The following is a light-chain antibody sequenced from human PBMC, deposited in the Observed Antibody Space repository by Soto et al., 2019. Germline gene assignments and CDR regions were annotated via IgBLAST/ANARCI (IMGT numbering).Light chain of an antibody. CDR2: EAI. CDR1: SSDVGHYDY. CDR3: CSYVGATTYV. V-gene: IGLV2-23*01. Sequence: QSVLTQPASVSGSPGQSITISCTGTSSDVGHYDYVSWYQQHPGKAPKVIIYEAIKRPSGVSNRFSGSISGTTASLTISGLQADDEADYYCCSYVGATTYVFGSGTQLTVL. J-gene: IGLJ1*01.